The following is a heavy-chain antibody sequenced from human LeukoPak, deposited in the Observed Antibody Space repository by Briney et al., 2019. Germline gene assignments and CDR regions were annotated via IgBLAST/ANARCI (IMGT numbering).Heavy chain of an antibody. Sequence: SVKVSCKASGGTFSSYAISWVRQAPGQGLEWMGGIIPIFGTANYAQKFQGRVTITTDESTSTAYMELSSLRSEDTAVYYCAREGLGETYFEYWGRGILVTVSS. CDR3: AREGLGETYFEY. CDR2: IIPIFGTA. J-gene: IGHJ4*02. V-gene: IGHV1-69*05. D-gene: IGHD3-10*01. CDR1: GGTFSSYA.